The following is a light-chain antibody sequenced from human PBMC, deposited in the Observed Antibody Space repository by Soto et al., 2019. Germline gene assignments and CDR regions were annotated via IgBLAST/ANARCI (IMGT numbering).Light chain of an antibody. CDR1: QSVDSRF. CDR3: LQFGTSPPAFT. V-gene: IGKV3-20*01. CDR2: GAS. J-gene: IGKJ2*01. Sequence: ESMLTQSPGTLSLSPGERATLSCRASQSVDSRFLTWYQQKPGQTHRLLIYGASIRATGIPDRFSGSGSGTDLTLIIISVEPEDSAVYYCLQFGTSPPAFTFGQGTKLEI.